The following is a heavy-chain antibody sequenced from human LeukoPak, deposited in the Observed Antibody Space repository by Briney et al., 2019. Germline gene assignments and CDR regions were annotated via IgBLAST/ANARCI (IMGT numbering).Heavy chain of an antibody. V-gene: IGHV3-23*01. Sequence: GGSLRLSCAASGFTFSSYAMSWARQAPGKGLEWVSAISGSGGSTYYADSVKGRFTISRDNSKNTLYLQMNSLRAEDTAVYYCAKDWGSSGWSRWGQGTLVTVSS. CDR3: AKDWGSSGWSR. J-gene: IGHJ4*02. CDR1: GFTFSSYA. D-gene: IGHD6-19*01. CDR2: ISGSGGST.